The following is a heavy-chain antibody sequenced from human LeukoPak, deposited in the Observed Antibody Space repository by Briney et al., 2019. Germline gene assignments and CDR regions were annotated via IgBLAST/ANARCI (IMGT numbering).Heavy chain of an antibody. CDR2: INTDGSST. V-gene: IGHV3-74*01. D-gene: IGHD3-3*01. CDR1: GFTLSNYW. Sequence: PGGSLRLSCAASGFTLSNYWMHWVRQAPGKGLVWVSRINTDGSSTSYADSVKGRFTISRDNAKNTLYLQMNSLRAEDTAVYYCAKVYDFWSGYYFDYWGQGTLVTVSS. J-gene: IGHJ4*02. CDR3: AKVYDFWSGYYFDY.